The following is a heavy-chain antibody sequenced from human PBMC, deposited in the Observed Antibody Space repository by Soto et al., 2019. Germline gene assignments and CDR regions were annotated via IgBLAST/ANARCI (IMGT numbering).Heavy chain of an antibody. J-gene: IGHJ6*02. CDR2: ISGSGGST. CDR3: AKGPAVLRFLEWLPGGYYGMDV. D-gene: IGHD3-3*01. V-gene: IGHV3-23*01. CDR1: GFTFSSYA. Sequence: GGSLRLSCAASGFTFSSYAMSWVRQAPGKGLEWVSAISGSGGSTYYADSVKGRFTISRDNSKNTLYLQMNSLRAEDTAVYYCAKGPAVLRFLEWLPGGYYGMDVWGQRTTVTVSS.